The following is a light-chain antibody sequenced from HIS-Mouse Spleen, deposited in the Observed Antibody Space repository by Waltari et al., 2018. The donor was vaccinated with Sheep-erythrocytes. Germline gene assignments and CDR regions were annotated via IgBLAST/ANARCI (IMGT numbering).Light chain of an antibody. CDR3: GTWDSSLSAGV. V-gene: IGLV1-51*01. Sequence: QSALTQPRSVSGSPGQSVTISCTGTSSDVGGYNYFSWYQQHPGKAPKLMIYDNNKRPSGIPDRFSGSKSGTSATLGITGLQTGDEADYYCGTWDSSLSAGVFGGGTKLTVL. CDR2: DNN. J-gene: IGLJ2*01. CDR1: SSDVGGYNY.